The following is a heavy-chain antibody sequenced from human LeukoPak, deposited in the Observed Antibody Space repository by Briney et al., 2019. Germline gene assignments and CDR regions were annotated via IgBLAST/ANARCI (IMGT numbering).Heavy chain of an antibody. CDR3: ASVPTNDAFDI. Sequence: GGSLRLSCAASGFTFSSYIMNWVRQAPGKGLEWVSYISSSSSTIYYADSVKGRFTISRDNAKNSLYLQMNSLRAEDTAVYYCASVPTNDAFDIWGQGTMVTVSS. CDR2: ISSSSSTI. D-gene: IGHD6-6*01. V-gene: IGHV3-48*04. CDR1: GFTFSSYI. J-gene: IGHJ3*02.